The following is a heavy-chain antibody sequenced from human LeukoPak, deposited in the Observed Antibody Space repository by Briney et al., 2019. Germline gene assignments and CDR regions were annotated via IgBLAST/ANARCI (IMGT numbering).Heavy chain of an antibody. D-gene: IGHD6-19*01. Sequence: SGPALVKPTQTLTLTCTFSGFSLSTSGMCVSWIRQPPGKALEWLARIDWDDDKYYSTSLKTRLIISKDTSKNQVVLTMTNMDPVDTATYYCARSMIAVAGTYFDYWGQGTLVTVSS. CDR3: ARSMIAVAGTYFDY. J-gene: IGHJ4*02. V-gene: IGHV2-70*11. CDR2: IDWDDDK. CDR1: GFSLSTSGMC.